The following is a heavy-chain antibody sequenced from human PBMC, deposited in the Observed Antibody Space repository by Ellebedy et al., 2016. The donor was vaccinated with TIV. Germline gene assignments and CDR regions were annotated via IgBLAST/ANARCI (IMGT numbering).Heavy chain of an antibody. CDR3: ARRYMDV. V-gene: IGHV3-7*01. CDR2: INEDGSKK. CDR1: EFTFDAYG. J-gene: IGHJ6*03. Sequence: GESLKISXAPSEFTFDAYGMHWVRQAPGKGLEWVANINEDGSKKYYVDSVKGRFTISRDNAKNSLYLQMNSLRAEDTAVYYCARRYMDVWGRGTTVTVSS.